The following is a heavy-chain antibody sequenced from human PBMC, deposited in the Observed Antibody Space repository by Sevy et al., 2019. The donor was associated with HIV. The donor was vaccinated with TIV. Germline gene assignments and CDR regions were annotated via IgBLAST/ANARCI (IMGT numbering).Heavy chain of an antibody. J-gene: IGHJ4*02. D-gene: IGHD2-2*03. V-gene: IGHV3-13*01. CDR1: GFTLSSYD. CDR2: IGTAGDT. CDR3: ARANGYCSSTSCEGGYFDY. Sequence: GGSLRLSCAASGFTLSSYDMHWVRQATGKGLEWVSAIGTAGDTYYPDSVKGRFTISRENAKNSLYLQMNSLRAGDTAVYYCARANGYCSSTSCEGGYFDYWGQGTLVTVSS.